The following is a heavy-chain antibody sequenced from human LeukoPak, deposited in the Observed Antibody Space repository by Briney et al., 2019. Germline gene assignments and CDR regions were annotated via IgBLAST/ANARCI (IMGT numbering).Heavy chain of an antibody. D-gene: IGHD6-13*01. CDR1: GGSISSYY. V-gene: IGHV4-4*09. Sequence: PSETLSLTCTVSGGSISSYYWSWIRQPPGKGLEWIGYIYTSGSTNYNPSLKSRVTISVDTSKNQFSLKLSSVTAADTAVYYCARRSKGIAAAGTLFDIWGQGTMVTVSS. CDR3: ARRSKGIAAAGTLFDI. J-gene: IGHJ3*02. CDR2: IYTSGST.